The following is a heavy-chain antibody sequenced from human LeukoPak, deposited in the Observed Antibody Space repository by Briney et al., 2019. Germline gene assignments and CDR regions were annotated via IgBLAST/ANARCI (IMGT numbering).Heavy chain of an antibody. Sequence: SETLSLTCTVSGGSVSSGSYYWSWIRQPPGKGLEWIGYIYYSGSTNYNPSLKSRVTISVDTSKNQFSLKLSSVTAADTAVYYCARVPIERSNAFDIWGQGTMVTVSS. CDR2: IYYSGST. J-gene: IGHJ3*02. CDR1: GGSVSSGSYY. CDR3: ARVPIERSNAFDI. V-gene: IGHV4-61*01. D-gene: IGHD1-1*01.